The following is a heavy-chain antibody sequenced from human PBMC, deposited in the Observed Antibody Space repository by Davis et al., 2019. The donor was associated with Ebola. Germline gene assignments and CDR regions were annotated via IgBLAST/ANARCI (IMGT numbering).Heavy chain of an antibody. CDR2: IYYSGST. D-gene: IGHD1-26*01. Sequence: SETLSLTCTVSGGSISSGGYYWSCIRQHPGKGLEWIGYIYYSGSTYYNPSLKSRVTISVDTSKNQFSLKLSSVTAADTAVYYCARDQSVIDRYSGSLLYYYYDMDVWGQGTTVTVSS. J-gene: IGHJ6*02. CDR3: ARDQSVIDRYSGSLLYYYYDMDV. CDR1: GGSISSGGYY. V-gene: IGHV4-31*03.